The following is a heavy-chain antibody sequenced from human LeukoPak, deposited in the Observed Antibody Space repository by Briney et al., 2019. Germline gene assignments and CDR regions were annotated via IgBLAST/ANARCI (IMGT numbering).Heavy chain of an antibody. CDR2: IYSSGSA. CDR3: ARDSEYNYGFDC. CDR1: GGSIGRGGYY. V-gene: IGHV4-31*03. D-gene: IGHD5-18*01. Sequence: SETLSLTCTVSGGSIGRGGYYWSWIRQHPGKGLEWIGYIYSSGSAYYNPSLKSRVTISVDTSKNQFSLKLSSVTAADTAVYYCARDSEYNYGFDCWGQGTLVTVSS. J-gene: IGHJ4*02.